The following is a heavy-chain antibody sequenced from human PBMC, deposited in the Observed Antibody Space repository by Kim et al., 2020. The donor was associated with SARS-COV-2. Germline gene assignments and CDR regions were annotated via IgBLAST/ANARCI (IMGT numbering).Heavy chain of an antibody. CDR3: ARDYRGYDSSGYGY. D-gene: IGHD3-22*01. Sequence: AASGKGRFTISRDKAKNSLYLRMNSRRAEDTAVYYCARDYRGYDSSGYGYWGQGTLVTVSS. V-gene: IGHV3-11*06. J-gene: IGHJ4*02.